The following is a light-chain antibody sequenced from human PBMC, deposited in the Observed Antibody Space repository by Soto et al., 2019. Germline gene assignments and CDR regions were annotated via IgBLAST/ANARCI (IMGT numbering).Light chain of an antibody. Sequence: EIVLTQSPVTLSLSPGERATLSCRASQSVTTYLAWYQQKPGQAPRLLIYDATNRATGIPARFSGSGSGTEFTLTISSLQSEDFAVYYCQQYNNWPPYTFGQGTKVDIK. CDR3: QQYNNWPPYT. V-gene: IGKV3-11*01. CDR1: QSVTTY. CDR2: DAT. J-gene: IGKJ2*01.